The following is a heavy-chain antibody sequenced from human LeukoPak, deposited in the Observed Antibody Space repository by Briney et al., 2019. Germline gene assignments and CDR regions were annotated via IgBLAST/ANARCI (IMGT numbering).Heavy chain of an antibody. Sequence: SETLSLTCTVSGGSISSYYWSWIRQPPGKGLEWIGYIYYSGSTNYNPSLKSRVTISVDTSKNQFSLKLSSVTAADTAVYYCVRDKSLWSGFLSWGQGTLVTVSS. CDR2: IYYSGST. J-gene: IGHJ5*02. CDR1: GGSISSYY. V-gene: IGHV4-59*01. CDR3: VRDKSLWSGFLS. D-gene: IGHD3-3*01.